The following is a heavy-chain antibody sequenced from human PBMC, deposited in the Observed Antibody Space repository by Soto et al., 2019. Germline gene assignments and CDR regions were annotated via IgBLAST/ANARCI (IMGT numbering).Heavy chain of an antibody. D-gene: IGHD2-2*01. CDR2: INHSGST. V-gene: IGHV4-34*01. CDR3: ARAECSSTSCYLRYGMDV. Sequence: TLSLTCAVYGGSFSGYYWSWIRQPPGKGLEWIGEINHSGSTNYNPSLKSRVTISVDTSKNQFSLKLSSVTAADTAVYYCARAECSSTSCYLRYGMDVWGQGTTVTVSS. J-gene: IGHJ6*02. CDR1: GGSFSGYY.